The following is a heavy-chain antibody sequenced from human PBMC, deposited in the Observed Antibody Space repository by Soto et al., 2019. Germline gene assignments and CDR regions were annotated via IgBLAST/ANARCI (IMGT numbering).Heavy chain of an antibody. CDR2: IYPGDSDT. CDR3: ARHPPGYRSSRRGYYKYGMDV. J-gene: IGHJ6*02. Sequence: PGESLKISCKGSGYSFTSYWIGWVRQMPGKGLEWMGIIYPGDSDTRYSPSFQGQVTISADKSISTAYLQWSSLKASDTAMYYCARHPPGYRSSRRGYYKYGMDVWGQGTTVTVSS. V-gene: IGHV5-51*01. CDR1: GYSFTSYW. D-gene: IGHD6-6*01.